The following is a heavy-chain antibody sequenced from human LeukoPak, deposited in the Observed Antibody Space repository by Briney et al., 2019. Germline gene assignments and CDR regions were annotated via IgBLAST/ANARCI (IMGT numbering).Heavy chain of an antibody. CDR1: GFTFSSYS. Sequence: GGSLRLSCAASGFTFSSYSMNWVRQAPGKGLEWVSSISSSSSYIYYADSVKGRFTISRDNAKNSLYLQMNSLRAEDTAVYYCARIPGGYYYAMDVCGQGTTVTVSS. CDR3: ARIPGGYYYAMDV. D-gene: IGHD3-16*01. J-gene: IGHJ6*02. V-gene: IGHV3-21*01. CDR2: ISSSSSYI.